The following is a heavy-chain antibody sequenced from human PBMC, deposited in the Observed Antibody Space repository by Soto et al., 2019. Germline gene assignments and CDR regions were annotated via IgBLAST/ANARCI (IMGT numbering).Heavy chain of an antibody. CDR1: GGTIGGGGGY. V-gene: IGHV4-31*03. J-gene: IGHJ6*02. CDR3: ARDSGNVVVPAAIPGYYGMDV. Sequence: PLETKCLTCSVSGGTIGGGGGYWSWNSQHPGKGLEWIGYIYYSGSTYCNPSLKSRVTISVDTSKNQFSLKLSSVTAADTAVYYCARDSGNVVVPAAIPGYYGMDVWGQGTTVTVSS. CDR2: IYYSGST. D-gene: IGHD2-2*02.